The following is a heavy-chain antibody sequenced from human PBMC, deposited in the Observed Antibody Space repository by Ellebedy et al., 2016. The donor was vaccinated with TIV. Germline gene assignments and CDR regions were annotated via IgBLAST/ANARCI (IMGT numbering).Heavy chain of an antibody. CDR1: GFTFSSYA. CDR2: IGGSGGST. V-gene: IGHV3-23*01. Sequence: PGGSLRLSCAASGFTFSSYAMSWVRQAPGKGLEWVPAIGGSGGSTYYADSVKGRFTISRDNSKNTLYLQMKILRAEDTAVYYCAKNPNYYDSSGYYPGDWFDPWGQGTLVTVSS. CDR3: AKNPNYYDSSGYYPGDWFDP. D-gene: IGHD3-22*01. J-gene: IGHJ5*02.